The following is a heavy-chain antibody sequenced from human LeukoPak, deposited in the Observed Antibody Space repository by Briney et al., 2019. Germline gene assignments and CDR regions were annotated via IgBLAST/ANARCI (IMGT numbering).Heavy chain of an antibody. Sequence: SQTLSLTCAISGDSVSSNSAAWNWIRQSPSRGLEWLGRTHYRSKWYNDYAVSVKSRITINPDTSKNQFSLQLNSVTPEDTAVYYCAREVVSWDSSSWYDYWGQGTLVTVSS. D-gene: IGHD6-13*01. CDR1: GDSVSSNSAA. CDR2: THYRSKWYN. CDR3: AREVVSWDSSSWYDY. V-gene: IGHV6-1*01. J-gene: IGHJ4*02.